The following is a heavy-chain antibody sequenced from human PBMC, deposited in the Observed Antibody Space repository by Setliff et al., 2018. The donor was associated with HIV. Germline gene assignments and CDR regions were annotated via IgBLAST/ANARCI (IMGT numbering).Heavy chain of an antibody. V-gene: IGHV4-4*07. CDR1: GGSISSYY. CDR2: IYTSGST. J-gene: IGHJ6*03. D-gene: IGHD6-13*01. CDR3: AREVVESSSWYSPYYYYYMDV. Sequence: SETLSLTCTVSGGSISSYYWSWIRQPAGKGLEWIGRIYTSGSTNYNPSLKSRVTVSVDTSKNQFSLKLSSVTAADTAVYYCAREVVESSSWYSPYYYYYMDVWGKGTTVTVSS.